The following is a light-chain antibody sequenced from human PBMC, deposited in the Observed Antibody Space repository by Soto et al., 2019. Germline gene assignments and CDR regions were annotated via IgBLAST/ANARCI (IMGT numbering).Light chain of an antibody. CDR3: QQYGSSPSGLT. CDR2: GAS. CDR1: QSVSSSY. J-gene: IGKJ3*01. V-gene: IGKV3-20*01. Sequence: EIVLTQSPGTLSLSPGERATLSCRASQSVSSSYLDWYQQKPGQAPRLLIYGASSRATGIPDRFSGSGSGTDFTLTISRLEPEDFAVYYCQQYGSSPSGLTFGPGTKVDIK.